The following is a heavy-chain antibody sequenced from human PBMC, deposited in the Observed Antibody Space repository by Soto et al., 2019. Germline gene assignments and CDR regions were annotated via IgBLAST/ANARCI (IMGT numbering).Heavy chain of an antibody. Sequence: SETLSLTCAVYGGSFSGYYWSWIRQPPGKGLEWIGEINHSGSTNYNPSLKSRVTISVDTSKNQFSLKLSSVTAADTAVYYCARAQRRRFLDWFLNRGYDSHYYYGMDVWGQGTTVTVSS. V-gene: IGHV4-34*01. CDR1: GGSFSGYY. CDR3: ARAQRRRFLDWFLNRGYDSHYYYGMDV. J-gene: IGHJ6*02. CDR2: INHSGST. D-gene: IGHD3-3*01.